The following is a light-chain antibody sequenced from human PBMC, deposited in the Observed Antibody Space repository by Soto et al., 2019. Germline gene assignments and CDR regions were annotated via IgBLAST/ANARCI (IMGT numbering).Light chain of an antibody. V-gene: IGLV1-47*01. Sequence: QSVLTQAPSASGTPGQRVTISCSGSSSNIGRNYVYWYQQFPGTAPKLLIYRNNQRPSGVPERFSGSKSGTSASLAISGLRSEDEADYYCAAWDDSLSAWVFGGGTKLTVL. CDR2: RNN. CDR3: AAWDDSLSAWV. J-gene: IGLJ3*02. CDR1: SSNIGRNY.